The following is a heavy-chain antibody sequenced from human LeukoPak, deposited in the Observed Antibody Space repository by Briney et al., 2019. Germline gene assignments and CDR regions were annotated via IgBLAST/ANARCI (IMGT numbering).Heavy chain of an antibody. D-gene: IGHD2-2*01. J-gene: IGHJ6*02. CDR1: GFTFSSYA. Sequence: GASLRLSCAASGFTFSSYAMSWVRQAPGKGLEWVSIISGSGGSKYYADSVKGRFTISRDNSKNTLYLQMNSLRAEDTAVYYCAKNLHCSSTGCYVRGGDYYYYYGRDVWGQGTTVTVSS. V-gene: IGHV3-23*01. CDR2: ISGSGGSK. CDR3: AKNLHCSSTGCYVRGGDYYYYYGRDV.